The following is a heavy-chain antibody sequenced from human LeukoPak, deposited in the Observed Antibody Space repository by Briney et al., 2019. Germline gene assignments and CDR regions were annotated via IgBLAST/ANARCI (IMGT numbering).Heavy chain of an antibody. J-gene: IGHJ3*01. Sequence: GGSLRLSCAASGFAFSIYAMLRVPRAPGKGLEWFSTMRSGGTDANYADSVKGRFTISRDNSKGTLSLQMNSLRADDTATYYCARDPNGDYIGAFDFWGQGTVVTVSS. CDR3: ARDPNGDYIGAFDF. D-gene: IGHD4-17*01. CDR2: MRSGGTDA. CDR1: GFAFSIYA. V-gene: IGHV3-23*01.